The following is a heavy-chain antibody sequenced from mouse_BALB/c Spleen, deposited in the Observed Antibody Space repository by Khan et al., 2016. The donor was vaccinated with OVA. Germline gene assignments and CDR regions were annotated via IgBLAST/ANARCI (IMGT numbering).Heavy chain of an antibody. CDR3: ARDPPYYSMDY. J-gene: IGHJ4*01. Sequence: QVQLKESGPGLVAPSQSLSITCTVSGFSLTDYAVRWIRQPPGKGLEWLGVIWVSGSKYYNSVLKPRLSISKDNSKSQVFLKMNSLQTDDTAMYFCARDPPYYSMDYWGQGTSVTVS. V-gene: IGHV2-6-5*01. CDR1: GFSLTDYA. CDR2: IWVSGSK.